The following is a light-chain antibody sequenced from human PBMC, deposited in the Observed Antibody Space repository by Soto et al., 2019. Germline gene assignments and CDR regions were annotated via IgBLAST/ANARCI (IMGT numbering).Light chain of an antibody. J-gene: IGLJ2*01. CDR3: GTWDTSLRVGL. V-gene: IGLV1-51*01. CDR2: DTS. Sequence: QSVLTPPPSVSAAPGQKVPISCSGSTSNIGNYHVCWYQHVPGRAPKVLIYDTSKRPSGIPDRFSGSKSGTSANLDIAGRQTGDEADYYCGTWDTSLRVGLFGGGTQLTVL. CDR1: TSNIGNYH.